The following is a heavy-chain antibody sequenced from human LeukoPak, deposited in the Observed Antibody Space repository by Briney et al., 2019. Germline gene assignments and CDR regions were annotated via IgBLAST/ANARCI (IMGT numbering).Heavy chain of an antibody. V-gene: IGHV3-48*03. J-gene: IGHJ4*02. CDR1: GFTFSSYE. CDR2: ISSSGSTI. D-gene: IGHD2-21*02. CDR3: ARDHPRYNDCWDY. Sequence: PGGSLRLSCATSGFTFSSYEMNWVRQAPGKGLEWVSYISSSGSTIYYADSVKGRFTISRDNAKNSLHLQMNSLRAEDTAVYYCARDHPRYNDCWDYWGQGTLVTVSS.